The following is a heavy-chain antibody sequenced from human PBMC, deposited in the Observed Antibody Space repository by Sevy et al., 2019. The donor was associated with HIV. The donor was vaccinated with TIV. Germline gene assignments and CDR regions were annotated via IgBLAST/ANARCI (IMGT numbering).Heavy chain of an antibody. J-gene: IGHJ4*02. CDR3: AGENAWGRGYS. CDR2: IYYNGHS. CDR1: GGSITSLY. V-gene: IGHV4-59*08. Sequence: SETLSLTCTVSGGSITSLYWNWIRQPPGKGLEWIANIYYNGHSNYNPSLKSRVTLSLDTYKNQFSLRLRSVTAADTAMYYCAGENAWGRGYSWGQGTLVTVSS. D-gene: IGHD1-26*01.